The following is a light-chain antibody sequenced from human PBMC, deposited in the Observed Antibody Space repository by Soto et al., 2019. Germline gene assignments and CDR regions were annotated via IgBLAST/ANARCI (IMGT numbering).Light chain of an antibody. J-gene: IGLJ1*01. V-gene: IGLV2-11*01. CDR1: TSDVGAYNL. CDR3: TSYTSISLYV. CDR2: DVI. Sequence: QSALTQPRSVSGSPGQSITLSCDGSTSDVGAYNLVSWYQQHPGEAPKLMIYDVIKRPSGVPYRFSGSKSGNTASLTISGLQADDEADYYCTSYTSISLYVFGTGTKLTVL.